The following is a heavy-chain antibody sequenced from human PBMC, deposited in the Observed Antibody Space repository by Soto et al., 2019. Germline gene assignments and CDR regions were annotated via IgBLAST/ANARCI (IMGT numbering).Heavy chain of an antibody. D-gene: IGHD1-26*01. Sequence: PSETLSLTYAVYGGSFTGNYRRWIRQPPGKGLEWIGEVNDSGSTNFNPSLKSRVTISVDTSKKQFTLKLTSVTAADTAVYYCATDSATSYFGMDVWGHGTTVTVSS. V-gene: IGHV4-34*01. CDR1: GGSFTGNY. CDR2: VNDSGST. J-gene: IGHJ6*02. CDR3: ATDSATSYFGMDV.